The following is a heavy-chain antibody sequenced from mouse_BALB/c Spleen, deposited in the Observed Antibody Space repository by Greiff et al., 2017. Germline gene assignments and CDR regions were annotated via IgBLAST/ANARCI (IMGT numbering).Heavy chain of an antibody. Sequence: EVKLEESGPGLVKPSQSLSLTCSVTGYSITSGYYWNWIRQFPGNKLEWMGYISYDGSNNYNPSLKNRISITRDTSKNQFFLKLNSVTTEDTATYYCARFSYKPDYPFAYWGQGTLVTVSA. J-gene: IGHJ3*01. CDR2: ISYDGSN. D-gene: IGHD2-4*01. V-gene: IGHV3-6*02. CDR1: GYSITSGYY. CDR3: ARFSYKPDYPFAY.